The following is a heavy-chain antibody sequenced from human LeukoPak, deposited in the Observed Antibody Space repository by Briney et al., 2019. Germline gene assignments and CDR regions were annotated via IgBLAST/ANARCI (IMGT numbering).Heavy chain of an antibody. Sequence: SVKVSCKASGGTFSSYAISWVRQAPGQGLEWMGRIIPILGIANYAQKFQGRVTITADKSTSTAYMELSSLRSEDTAVYYCARGDGYKGTVDYWGQGTLVTVSS. CDR2: IIPILGIA. D-gene: IGHD5-24*01. V-gene: IGHV1-69*04. J-gene: IGHJ4*02. CDR3: ARGDGYKGTVDY. CDR1: GGTFSSYA.